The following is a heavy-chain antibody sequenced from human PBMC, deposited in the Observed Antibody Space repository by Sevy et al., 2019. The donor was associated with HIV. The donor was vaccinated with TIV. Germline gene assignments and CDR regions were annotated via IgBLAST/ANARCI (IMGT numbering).Heavy chain of an antibody. CDR2: IFYDGNYK. Sequence: GGSLRLSCAASGFTFSRNGMHWVRQAPGKGLEWVAGIFYDGNYKYYADSVKGRFGISRDNSENTLYVQMDSLRVEDTAVYYCAKESGSDWYFDYWGQGTLVTVSS. V-gene: IGHV3-33*06. J-gene: IGHJ4*02. CDR3: AKESGSDWYFDY. D-gene: IGHD2-21*01. CDR1: GFTFSRNG.